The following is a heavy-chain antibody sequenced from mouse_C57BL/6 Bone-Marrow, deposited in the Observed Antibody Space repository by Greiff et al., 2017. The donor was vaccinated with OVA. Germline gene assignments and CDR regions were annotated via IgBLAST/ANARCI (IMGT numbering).Heavy chain of an antibody. CDR3: ARLTYYYGSSYWYFDV. D-gene: IGHD1-1*01. J-gene: IGHJ1*03. CDR2: IYPRSGNT. CDR1: GYTFTSYG. V-gene: IGHV1-81*01. Sequence: VQLQQSGAELARPGASVKLSCKASGYTFTSYGISWVKQRTGQGLEWIGEIYPRSGNTYYNEKFKGKATLTADKSSSTAYMELRSLTSEDSAVYFCARLTYYYGSSYWYFDVWGTGTTVTVSS.